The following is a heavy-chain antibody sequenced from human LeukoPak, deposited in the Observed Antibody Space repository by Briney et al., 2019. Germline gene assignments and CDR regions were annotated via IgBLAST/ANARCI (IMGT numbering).Heavy chain of an antibody. CDR3: AREVVAAAGTVDY. CDR1: GYSISSGYY. CDR2: IYYSGST. J-gene: IGHJ4*02. V-gene: IGHV4-61*01. D-gene: IGHD6-13*01. Sequence: SETLSLTCTVPGYSISSGYYWGWIRPPPGKGLEWIGYIYYSGSTNYNPSLKSRVTISVDTSKNQFSLKLSSVTAADTAVYYCAREVVAAAGTVDYWGQGALVIVSS.